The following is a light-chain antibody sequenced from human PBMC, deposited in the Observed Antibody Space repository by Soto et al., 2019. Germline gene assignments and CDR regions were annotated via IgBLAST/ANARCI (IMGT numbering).Light chain of an antibody. CDR1: QSDTYDY. CDR2: GAS. J-gene: IGKJ5*01. Sequence: EIVLTQSLGTLSLSPGERATLSCRVMQSDTYDYLAWYLQKPGQSPKLLIHGASSRATGIPDRFSGSGSGTDLTLTISSLEPEDVAVYYCQQRSNWPITFGQGTRLEI. V-gene: IGKV3D-20*02. CDR3: QQRSNWPIT.